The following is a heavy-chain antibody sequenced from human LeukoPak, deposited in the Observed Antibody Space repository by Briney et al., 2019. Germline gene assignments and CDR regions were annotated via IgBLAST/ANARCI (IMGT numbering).Heavy chain of an antibody. CDR1: GGSISSRNYY. CDR3: ARDFIVAWVPRFDP. CDR2: ISYSGST. Sequence: SETLSLTCTVSGGSISSRNYYWGWIRQPPGKGLEWIGSISYSGSTYYNPSLKSRVTISVDTSKNHFSLKLNSVTAADTAVYYCARDFIVAWVPRFDPWGQGTLVTVSS. J-gene: IGHJ5*02. D-gene: IGHD5-12*01. V-gene: IGHV4-39*07.